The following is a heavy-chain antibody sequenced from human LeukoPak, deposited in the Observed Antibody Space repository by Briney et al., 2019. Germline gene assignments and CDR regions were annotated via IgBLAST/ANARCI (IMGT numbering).Heavy chain of an antibody. CDR1: GGSISSYY. CDR3: ARTRDGYENWEFDY. Sequence: SETLSLTCTVSGGSISSYYWSWIRQPPGKGLEWIGYTYYSGSTNYNPSPKSRVTISVDTSKNQFSLKLSSVTAADTAVYYCARTRDGYENWEFDYWGQGTLVTVSS. V-gene: IGHV4-59*01. CDR2: TYYSGST. D-gene: IGHD5-24*01. J-gene: IGHJ4*02.